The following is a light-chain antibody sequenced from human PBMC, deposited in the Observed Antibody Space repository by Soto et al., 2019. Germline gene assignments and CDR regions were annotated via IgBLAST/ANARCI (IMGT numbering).Light chain of an antibody. CDR3: QQYAHLPLT. Sequence: DIQMTQSPSSLSASVGDRVTITCQASQDIRNRLNWYQQKPGKAQKLLIYDGFNLHSGVPSRFSGAGYGTDFAFTIDSLQPEDVATYFCQQYAHLPLTFGGGSRVEMK. CDR1: QDIRNR. J-gene: IGKJ4*01. V-gene: IGKV1-33*01. CDR2: DGF.